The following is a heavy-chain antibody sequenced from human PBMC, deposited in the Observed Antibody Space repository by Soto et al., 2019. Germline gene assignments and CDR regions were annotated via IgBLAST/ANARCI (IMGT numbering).Heavy chain of an antibody. CDR3: VRLSRYSGSSVGNDY. CDR1: GYSFTSYW. Sequence: GESLKISCKGSGYSFTSYWIGWVRQMPGKGLEWMGIIYPGDSDTRYSPSFQGQGSSSGDKSISTDYLQWSSLKASDTAMYYCVRLSRYSGSSVGNDYWGQGTLVIVST. V-gene: IGHV5-51*01. J-gene: IGHJ4*02. CDR2: IYPGDSDT. D-gene: IGHD6-6*01.